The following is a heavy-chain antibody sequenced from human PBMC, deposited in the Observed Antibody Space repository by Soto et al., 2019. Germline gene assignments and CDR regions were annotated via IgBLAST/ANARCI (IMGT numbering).Heavy chain of an antibody. D-gene: IGHD3-3*01. CDR1: GYTLMELS. Sequence: QVQLVQSGAEVKKPGASVKVSCKVSGYTLMELSIHWVRQAPGGGLEWMGGFDPEGGEIIYAQKLQGRVTMTEDTSTDTVYLELSSLRSEDTAVYYCTTIRDGTIFGLPTAHWGQGTLVTVSS. J-gene: IGHJ4*02. V-gene: IGHV1-24*01. CDR3: TTIRDGTIFGLPTAH. CDR2: FDPEGGEI.